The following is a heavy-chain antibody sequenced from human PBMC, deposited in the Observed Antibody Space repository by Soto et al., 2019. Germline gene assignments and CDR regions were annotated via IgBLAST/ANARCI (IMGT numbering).Heavy chain of an antibody. CDR1: GGSFSGHS. CDR2: INHSGRV. D-gene: IGHD3-22*01. J-gene: IGHJ5*01. CDR3: STRAYDTNCYYRFDP. Sequence: SETLSLTCAVYGGSFSGHSWTWIRQSPGKGLEWIGDINHSGRVNYSPSLKSRVTISLDTSKNQFSLTLSSVTAADTAMYYCSTRAYDTNCYYRFDPWGQGTLVTASS. V-gene: IGHV4-34*01.